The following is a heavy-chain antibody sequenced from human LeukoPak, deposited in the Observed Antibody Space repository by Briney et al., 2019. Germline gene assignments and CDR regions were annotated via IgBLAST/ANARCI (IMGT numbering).Heavy chain of an antibody. J-gene: IGHJ4*02. D-gene: IGHD2-2*02. CDR2: ISGSGGGT. Sequence: GGSLRLSCTASGFTFSNYAMSWVRQAPGKGLEWVSSISGSGGGTYYADSVKGRFTISRDNSKNTLYLQMNSLRAEDTATYYCAKGGGVLPTAIRRYFDYWGQGTLVTVSS. V-gene: IGHV3-23*01. CDR3: AKGGGVLPTAIRRYFDY. CDR1: GFTFSNYA.